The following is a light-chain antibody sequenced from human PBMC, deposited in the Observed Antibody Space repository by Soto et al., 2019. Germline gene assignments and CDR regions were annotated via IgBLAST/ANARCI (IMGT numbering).Light chain of an antibody. CDR3: CSYAGSPRYV. J-gene: IGLJ1*01. V-gene: IGLV2-11*01. Sequence: QSALTQPRSVSGSPGQSVPISCTGTSSDVGGYNYVSWYQQHPGKAPKVMIYDVNERPSGVPDRFSGSKSGNTASLTISGLQAEDEADYYCCSYAGSPRYVFGTGTKLTVL. CDR2: DVN. CDR1: SSDVGGYNY.